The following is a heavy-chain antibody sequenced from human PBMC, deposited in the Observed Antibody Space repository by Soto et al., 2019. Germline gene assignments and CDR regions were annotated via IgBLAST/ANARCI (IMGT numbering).Heavy chain of an antibody. V-gene: IGHV3-21*01. CDR3: ARDLGAVTTLGFQN. CDR1: GFTFSNSG. D-gene: IGHD4-17*01. CDR2: ISSSGYI. J-gene: IGHJ1*01. Sequence: EVQLVESGGGLVKPGGSLRLSCAASGFTFSNSGMNWVRQAPGKGLEWVSYISSSGYIFYADTVKGRFTISRDNAKDALSLQMNSLRAEDTAVYNCARDLGAVTTLGFQNGGQGALVPVSS.